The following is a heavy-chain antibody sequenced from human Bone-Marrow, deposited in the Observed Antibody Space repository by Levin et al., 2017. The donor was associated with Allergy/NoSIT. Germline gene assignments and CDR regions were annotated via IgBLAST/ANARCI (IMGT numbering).Heavy chain of an antibody. CDR3: ATRKGNTGDYTLVYQYSMDA. CDR2: FDPEDDET. Sequence: ASVKVSCKVSGDTLSDLSMHWVRQAPGKGLEWMGGFDPEDDETTYSKEFQGRVTMTDDTSTNTASMELSSLTSDDTPVYYCATRKGNTGDYTLVYQYSMDAWGQGTTVIVS. V-gene: IGHV1-24*01. CDR1: GDTLSDLS. J-gene: IGHJ6*02. D-gene: IGHD3/OR15-3a*01.